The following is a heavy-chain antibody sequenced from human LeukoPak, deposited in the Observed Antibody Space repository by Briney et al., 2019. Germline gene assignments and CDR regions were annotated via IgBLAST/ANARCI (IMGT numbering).Heavy chain of an antibody. CDR2: IYTSGST. CDR1: GFTFSDYY. D-gene: IGHD3-22*01. CDR3: ARVVSYSYYDSSADPGAFDI. Sequence: GSLRLSCTVSGFTFSDYYMSWIRQPPGEGLEWIGRIYTSGSTIYNPSLKSRVTISVDTSRNQFSLKLSSVTAADTAVYYCARVVSYSYYDSSADPGAFDIWGQGTMVTVSS. J-gene: IGHJ3*02. V-gene: IGHV4-4*07.